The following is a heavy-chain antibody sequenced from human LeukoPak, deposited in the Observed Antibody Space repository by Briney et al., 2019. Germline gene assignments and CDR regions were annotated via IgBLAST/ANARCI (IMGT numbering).Heavy chain of an antibody. CDR3: ARARSSSWPFYSGLDV. Sequence: ASVKVSCKASGYSFTAYFMHWVRQAPGQGLEWMGWINPNTGVTDYAHKFQDRVTMTRDTSISTAYMDLSRLTSDDTAVSFCARARSSSWPFYSGLDVWGQGTTVTVSS. CDR2: INPNTGVT. J-gene: IGHJ6*02. D-gene: IGHD6-13*01. CDR1: GYSFTAYF. V-gene: IGHV1-2*02.